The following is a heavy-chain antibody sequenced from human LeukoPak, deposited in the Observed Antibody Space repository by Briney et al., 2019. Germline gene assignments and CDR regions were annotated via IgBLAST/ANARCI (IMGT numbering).Heavy chain of an antibody. CDR1: GGTFSSYT. CDR3: ARGRPLQPRGLYYYYMDV. D-gene: IGHD4-11*01. V-gene: IGHV1-69*02. CDR2: IIPILGIA. Sequence: GASVKVSCKASGGTFSSYTISWVRQAPGQGLEWMGRIIPILGIANYAQKFQGRVTITADKSTSTAYMELSSLRSEDTAVYYCARGRPLQPRGLYYYYMDVWGKGTTVTVSS. J-gene: IGHJ6*03.